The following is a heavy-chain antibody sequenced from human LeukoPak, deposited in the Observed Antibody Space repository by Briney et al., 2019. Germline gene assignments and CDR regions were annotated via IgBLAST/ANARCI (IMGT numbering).Heavy chain of an antibody. J-gene: IGHJ4*02. D-gene: IGHD3-9*01. CDR1: GFSLSTSGVG. Sequence: ESGPTLVNPTQTLTLTCTFSGFSLSTSGVGVGWIRQPPGKALEWLALIYWDDDKRYSPSLKSRLTITKDTSKNQVVLTTTNMDPVDTATYYCAHRRYDILTGYSAFDYWGQGTLVTVSS. CDR2: IYWDDDK. CDR3: AHRRYDILTGYSAFDY. V-gene: IGHV2-5*02.